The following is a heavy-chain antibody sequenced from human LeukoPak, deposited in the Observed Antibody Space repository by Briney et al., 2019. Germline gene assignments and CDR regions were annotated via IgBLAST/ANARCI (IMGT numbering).Heavy chain of an antibody. Sequence: GSLRLSCAASGFTFSSYALSWVRQPPGKGLEWIGSIYYSGSTYYNPSLKSRVTISVDTSKNQFSLKLSSVTAADTAVYYCARVYDSSGYFQYYYYGMDVWGQGTTVTVSS. CDR3: ARVYDSSGYFQYYYYGMDV. J-gene: IGHJ6*02. D-gene: IGHD3-22*01. CDR1: GFTFSSYA. CDR2: IYYSGST. V-gene: IGHV4-39*07.